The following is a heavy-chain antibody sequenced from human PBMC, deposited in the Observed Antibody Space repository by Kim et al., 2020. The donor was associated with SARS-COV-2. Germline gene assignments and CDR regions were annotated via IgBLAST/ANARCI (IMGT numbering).Heavy chain of an antibody. D-gene: IGHD2-15*01. J-gene: IGHJ4*02. CDR2: IIPIFGTA. CDR1: GCTFSSYA. Sequence: SVKVSCKASGCTFSSYAISWVRQAPGQGLEWMGGIIPIFGTANYAQKFQGRVTITADESTSTAYMELSSLRSEDTAVYYCAILVGHCSGGSCYSGNYYFDYWGQGTLVTVSS. V-gene: IGHV1-69*13. CDR3: AILVGHCSGGSCYSGNYYFDY.